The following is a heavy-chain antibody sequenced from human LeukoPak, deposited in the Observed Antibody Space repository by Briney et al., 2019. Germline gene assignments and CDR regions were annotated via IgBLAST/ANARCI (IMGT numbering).Heavy chain of an antibody. CDR1: GGSINTGAYY. CDR3: ARKKDDGDYHIDY. Sequence: PSETLSLTCTVSGGSINTGAYYWTWIRQHPGKGLEWIGYICYSGTTYYNPSLESRIAISVDTSKNQFSLTVRSVTAADTAVYYCARKKDDGDYHIDYWGQGNLVTVSS. V-gene: IGHV4-31*03. CDR2: ICYSGTT. J-gene: IGHJ4*02. D-gene: IGHD4-17*01.